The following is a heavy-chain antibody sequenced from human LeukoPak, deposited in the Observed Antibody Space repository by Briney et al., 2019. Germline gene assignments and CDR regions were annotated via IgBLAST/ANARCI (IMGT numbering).Heavy chain of an antibody. CDR3: AKGGDYALDY. D-gene: IGHD4-17*01. Sequence: GGSLRLSCAASGFTFSSYSMNWVRQAPGKGLEWVSSISSSSSYIYYADSVKGRFTMSRDNSKNTLTMFLQMNSLRVEDTAVYYCAKGGDYALDYWGQGTLVTVSS. J-gene: IGHJ4*02. V-gene: IGHV3-21*01. CDR2: ISSSSSYI. CDR1: GFTFSSYS.